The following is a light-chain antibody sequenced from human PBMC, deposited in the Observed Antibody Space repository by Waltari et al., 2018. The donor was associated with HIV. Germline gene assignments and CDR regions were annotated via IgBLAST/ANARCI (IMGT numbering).Light chain of an antibody. CDR3: SSYTTTNTVV. CDR2: DVD. V-gene: IGLV2-14*03. CDR1: SSDISTYRF. J-gene: IGLJ2*01. Sequence: QSALTQPASVSGSPGQSITISCPGTSSDISTYRFVSWYQKHPDKAPKRLIYDVDNRPSGVSRRCSGSKSGDTASLTISSIQADDEADYYCSSYTTTNTVVFGGGTKFTVL.